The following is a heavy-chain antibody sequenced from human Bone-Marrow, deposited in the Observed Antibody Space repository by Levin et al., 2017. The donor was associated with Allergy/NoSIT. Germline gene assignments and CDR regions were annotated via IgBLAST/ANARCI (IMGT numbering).Heavy chain of an antibody. CDR1: GNIFVTYW. V-gene: IGHV5-51*01. CDR2: IHMGDSDT. Sequence: GASVKVSCQGSGNIFVTYWIGWVRQIPGKGLEWMGIIHMGDSDTRYSPSFQGQVTISADKSISTAYLQWSSLKASDTAMYYCAGRAAFDVWGQGTMVTVSS. J-gene: IGHJ3*01. CDR3: AGRAAFDV.